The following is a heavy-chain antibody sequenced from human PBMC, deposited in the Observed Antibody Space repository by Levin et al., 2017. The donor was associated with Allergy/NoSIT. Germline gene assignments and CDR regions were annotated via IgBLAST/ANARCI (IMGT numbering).Heavy chain of an antibody. CDR1: GYTFTGYY. CDR3: ARATGTTGDY. J-gene: IGHJ4*02. CDR2: INPNSGGT. V-gene: IGHV1-2*02. D-gene: IGHD1-1*01. Sequence: KRGESLKISCKASGYTFTGYYMHWVRQAPGQGLEWMGWINPNSGGTNYAQKFQGRVTMTRDTSISTAYMELSRLRSDDTAVYYCARATGTTGDYWGQGTLVTVSS.